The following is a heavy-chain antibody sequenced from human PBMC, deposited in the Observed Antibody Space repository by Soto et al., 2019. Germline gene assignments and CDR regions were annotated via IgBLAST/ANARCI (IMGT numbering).Heavy chain of an antibody. V-gene: IGHV3-33*01. Sequence: GGSLRLSCAASGFTFSNYAMHWVRQAPGKGLEWVALIWYDGNKEYYADSVKGRFIISRDISKNTVYPQMTSLRAADTAVYYCARDLSGTIDYWGHGTLVTVSS. D-gene: IGHD1-1*01. CDR3: ARDLSGTIDY. CDR2: IWYDGNKE. CDR1: GFTFSNYA. J-gene: IGHJ4*01.